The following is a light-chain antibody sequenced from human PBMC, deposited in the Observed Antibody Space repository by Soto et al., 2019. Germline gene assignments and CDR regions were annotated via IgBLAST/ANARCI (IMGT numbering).Light chain of an antibody. J-gene: IGKJ1*01. CDR1: QSISSW. CDR2: DAS. CDR3: QQYNTYSWT. Sequence: DTPRTPSQSSLSASVGDLSKTPCQASQSISSWLAWYQQKPGKAPKLLIYDASSLESGVPSRFSGSGSGTEFTLIISSLQPDDFATYYCQQYNTYSWTFGQGTTVDIK. V-gene: IGKV1-5*01.